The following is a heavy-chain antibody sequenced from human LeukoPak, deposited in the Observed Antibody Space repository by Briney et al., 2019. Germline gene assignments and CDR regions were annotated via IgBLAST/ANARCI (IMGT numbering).Heavy chain of an antibody. D-gene: IGHD6-13*01. Sequence: GESLKISCKGSGYNFNSYWIGWVRQTPGKGLEWMGIIYPGDSDTVYNPSFQGQVTMSADKSIGTAYLQWSSLKASDTAMYYCAGRGEAAGYLHYWGQGTLVTVSS. CDR3: AGRGEAAGYLHY. CDR2: IYPGDSDT. CDR1: GYNFNSYW. V-gene: IGHV5-51*01. J-gene: IGHJ4*02.